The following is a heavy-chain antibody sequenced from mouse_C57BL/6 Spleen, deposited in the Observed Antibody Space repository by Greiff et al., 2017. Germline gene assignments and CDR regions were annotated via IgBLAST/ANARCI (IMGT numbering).Heavy chain of an antibody. CDR3: ARSGLRNFDV. CDR1: GYTFTDYY. CDR2: IYPGSGNT. D-gene: IGHD2-2*01. Sequence: VKLQESGAELVRPGASVKLSCKASGYTFTDYYINWVKQRPGQGLEWIARIYPGSGNTYYNEKFKGKATLTAENSSSTAYMQLSSLTTEDSAVYFCARSGLRNFDVWGTGTTVTVAS. V-gene: IGHV1-76*01. J-gene: IGHJ1*03.